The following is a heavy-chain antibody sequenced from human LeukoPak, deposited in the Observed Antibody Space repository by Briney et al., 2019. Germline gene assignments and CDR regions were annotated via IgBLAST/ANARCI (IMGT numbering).Heavy chain of an antibody. CDR2: MNPNSGNT. D-gene: IGHD1-26*01. CDR3: ATGSRYYYYYYMDV. V-gene: IGHV1-8*03. Sequence: ASVKVSCKASGYTFTSYDINWVRQATGQGPEWMGWMNPNSGNTGYAQKFQGRVTITRNTSISTAYMELSSLRSEDTAVYYCATGSRYYYYYYMDVWGKGTTVTVSS. CDR1: GYTFTSYD. J-gene: IGHJ6*03.